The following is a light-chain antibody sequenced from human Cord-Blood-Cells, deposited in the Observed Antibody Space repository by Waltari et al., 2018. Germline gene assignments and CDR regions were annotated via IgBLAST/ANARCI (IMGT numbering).Light chain of an antibody. CDR1: QSVSSY. J-gene: IGKJ1*01. CDR3: QQRSNWPWT. CDR2: DAS. Sequence: EIVLTQSPATLSLSPGERATLSCRASQSVSSYLAWYQQKPGQAPRLLIYDASNRATGIPARFSGSGSVTDFTLNSSSLEPEDFAVYYCQQRSNWPWTFGQGTKVEIK. V-gene: IGKV3-11*01.